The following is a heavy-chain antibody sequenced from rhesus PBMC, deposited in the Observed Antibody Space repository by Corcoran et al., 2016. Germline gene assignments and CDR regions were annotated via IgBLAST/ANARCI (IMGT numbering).Heavy chain of an antibody. D-gene: IGHD3-3*01. CDR2: IRGSSAAT. CDR3: ARGSTVDC. CDR1: GGSVSSGHW. Sequence: QVQLQASGPGLVKPSEPLSPTCAVSGGSVSSGHWWNWIRQPPEKGLEWIGYIRGSSAATYYNPSLKSRVTFSRDTAKNHFSLRLNAVTAADTAVYYCARGSTVDCWGPGVLVTVSS. J-gene: IGHJ5-1*01. V-gene: IGHV4-65*01.